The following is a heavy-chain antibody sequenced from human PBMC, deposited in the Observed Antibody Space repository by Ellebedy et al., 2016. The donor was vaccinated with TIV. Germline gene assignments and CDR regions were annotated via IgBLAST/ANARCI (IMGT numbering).Heavy chain of an antibody. CDR3: STDLTGEGEADKREA. J-gene: IGHJ5*02. CDR2: IKSKSDGGTA. Sequence: PGGSLRLSCAASGFPFNNAWMSWVRQGPGKGLEWVGRIKSKSDGGTADYAAPVKGRFSILRDDTKDTPYLQMTTLKNEETGVYYCSTDLTGEGEADKREAWGQGTLVTGSP. D-gene: IGHD3-10*01. V-gene: IGHV3-15*01. CDR1: GFPFNNAW.